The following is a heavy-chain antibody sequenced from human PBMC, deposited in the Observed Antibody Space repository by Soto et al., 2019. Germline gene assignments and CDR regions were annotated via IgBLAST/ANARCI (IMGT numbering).Heavy chain of an antibody. CDR2: IYWDDDK. Sequence: SGPTLVNPTQTLTLTCTFSGISLNTSAVGVGWIRQPPGKALEWLALIYWDDDKRYSPSLKSRLTITKDTSKNQVVLTMTNMDPVDTATYYCAHSFGDTHYYGMDVWGQGTTVTVSS. V-gene: IGHV2-5*02. J-gene: IGHJ6*02. D-gene: IGHD2-21*01. CDR1: GISLNTSAVG. CDR3: AHSFGDTHYYGMDV.